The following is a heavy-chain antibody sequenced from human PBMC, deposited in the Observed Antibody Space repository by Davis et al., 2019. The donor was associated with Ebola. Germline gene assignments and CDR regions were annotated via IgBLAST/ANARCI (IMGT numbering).Heavy chain of an antibody. CDR2: INPNSGGT. D-gene: IGHD3-9*01. CDR3: ARTTGRQDRDWPYFDN. J-gene: IGHJ4*02. Sequence: AASVKVSCKASGYTFTGYYMHWVRQAPGQGLEWMGWINPNSGGTNYAQKFQGWVTMTRDTSISTAYMELSRLRSDDTAVYYCARTTGRQDRDWPYFDNWGQGTLVTVSS. V-gene: IGHV1-2*04. CDR1: GYTFTGYY.